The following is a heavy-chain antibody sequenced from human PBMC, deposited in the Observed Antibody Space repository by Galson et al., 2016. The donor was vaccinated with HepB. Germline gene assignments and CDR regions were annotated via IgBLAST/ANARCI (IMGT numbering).Heavy chain of an antibody. D-gene: IGHD6-6*01. CDR3: ARGISSGAYYYYYGLGV. V-gene: IGHV4-61*03. J-gene: IGHJ6*02. CDR2: IYYSGST. CDR1: GGSISSGNSF. Sequence: SETLSLTCTVSGGSISSGNSFWTWMRQPPGKPLEWIGYIYYSGSTNYNPSLRSRGTIPVDTSKNLFSLRLSSVTAADTAVYYCARGISSGAYYYYYGLGVWGQGTTVTVSS.